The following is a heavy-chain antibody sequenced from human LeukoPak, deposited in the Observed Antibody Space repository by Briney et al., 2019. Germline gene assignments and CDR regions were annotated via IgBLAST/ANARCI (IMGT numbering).Heavy chain of an antibody. CDR1: GFTFSSYE. Sequence: GGSLRLSCAASGFTFSSYEMNWVRQAPGKGLEWVSYISSSGSTIYYADSVKGRFTISRDNAKNSLYLQMNSLRAEDTAVYYCATASSGWLPGHDYYYYYMDVWGKGTTVTISS. CDR3: ATASSGWLPGHDYYYYYMDV. CDR2: ISSSGSTI. J-gene: IGHJ6*03. D-gene: IGHD6-19*01. V-gene: IGHV3-48*03.